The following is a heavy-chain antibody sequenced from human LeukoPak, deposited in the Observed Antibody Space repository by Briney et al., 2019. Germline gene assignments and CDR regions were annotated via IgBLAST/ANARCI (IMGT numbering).Heavy chain of an antibody. D-gene: IGHD1-14*01. CDR3: ASSINRGPTWAFDI. J-gene: IGHJ3*02. CDR1: GDTVFSNSAA. V-gene: IGHV6-1*01. Sequence: SQTLSLTCAISGDTVFSNSAAWNWIRQSPSRGLEWLGRTYYRSKWFNDYAASVKSRITISPDTSKNQLSLQLKFVTPEDTAVYYCASSINRGPTWAFDIWGQGTVVTVSS. CDR2: TYYRSKWFN.